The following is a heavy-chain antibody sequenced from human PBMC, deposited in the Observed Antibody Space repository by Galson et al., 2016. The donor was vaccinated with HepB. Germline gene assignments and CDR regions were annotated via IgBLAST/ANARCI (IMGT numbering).Heavy chain of an antibody. CDR2: IKQDGSEK. J-gene: IGHJ5*02. CDR3: AKRYCSGGSCYHVDH. D-gene: IGHD2-15*01. Sequence: SLRLSCAVSGFTFRSYWMSWVRQAPGRGLEWVANIKQDGSEKYYLDSVKGRFTISRDNAKNSLSLQMNSLRVEDTAVYYCAKRYCSGGSCYHVDHWGQGTLVTVSS. CDR1: GFTFRSYW. V-gene: IGHV3-7*01.